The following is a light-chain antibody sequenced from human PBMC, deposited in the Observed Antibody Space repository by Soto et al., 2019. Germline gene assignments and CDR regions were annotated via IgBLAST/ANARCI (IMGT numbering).Light chain of an antibody. V-gene: IGLV2-14*01. Sequence: SALTQPASLSVSPGQSITISFTGTSSDVGGYNYVSWYQQHPGKAPKLMIYDVSNRPSGVSNRFSGSKSGNTASLTISGLQAEDEADYYCSSYTSSTTPFYVFGTGTKVTVL. CDR2: DVS. CDR1: SSDVGGYNY. J-gene: IGLJ1*01. CDR3: SSYTSSTTPFYV.